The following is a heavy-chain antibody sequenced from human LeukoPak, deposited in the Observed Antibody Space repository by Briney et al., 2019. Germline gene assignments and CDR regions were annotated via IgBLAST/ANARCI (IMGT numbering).Heavy chain of an antibody. CDR3: ARNPVAAPQYYFDY. D-gene: IGHD2-15*01. J-gene: IGHJ4*02. CDR2: IYYSGST. Sequence: GSLRLSCAASGFTFSSYAMSWVRQPPGKGLEWIGSIYYSGSTYYNPSLKSRVTISVDTSKNQFSLKLSSVTAADTAVYYCARNPVAAPQYYFDYWGQGTLVTVSS. V-gene: IGHV4-38-2*01. CDR1: GFTFSSYA.